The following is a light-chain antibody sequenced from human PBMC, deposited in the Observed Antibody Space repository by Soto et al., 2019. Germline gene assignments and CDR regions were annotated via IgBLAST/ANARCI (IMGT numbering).Light chain of an antibody. CDR2: GAS. CDR1: QNIRSS. V-gene: IGKV3-15*01. CDR3: QQYNNWLRT. J-gene: IGKJ1*01. Sequence: EVVMTQSPASLSASPGERVTLSCRASQNIRSSLAWYQQKPGQAPRLLIYGASTRATGIPARFSGSGSGTEFTLTISSLQSEDFAVYYCQQYNNWLRTFGQGTKVDI.